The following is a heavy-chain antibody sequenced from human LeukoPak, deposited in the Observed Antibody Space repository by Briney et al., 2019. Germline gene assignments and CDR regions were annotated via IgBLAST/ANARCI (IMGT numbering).Heavy chain of an antibody. D-gene: IGHD6-19*01. J-gene: IGHJ4*02. CDR1: GFTFSNAW. CDR3: AKDLSSGWYPYYFDF. V-gene: IGHV3-23*01. CDR2: ISGSGAAT. Sequence: PGGSLRLSCAASGFTFSNAWMSWVRQAPGKGLEWVSAISGSGAATFNADSVKGLFTISRDNSKNTLYLQMNSLRAEDTAVYYCAKDLSSGWYPYYFDFWGRGTLVTVSS.